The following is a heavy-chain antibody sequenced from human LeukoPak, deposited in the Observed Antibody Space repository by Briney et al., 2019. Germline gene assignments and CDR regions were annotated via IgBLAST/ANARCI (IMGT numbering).Heavy chain of an antibody. CDR3: ARDRGGIAAAVDY. CDR1: GFTSSSYA. D-gene: IGHD6-13*01. CDR2: ISYDGSNK. Sequence: GGSLRLSCAASGFTSSSYAMHWVRQAPGKGLEWVAVISYDGSNKYYADSVKGRFTISRDNSKNTLYLQMNSLRAEDTAVYYCARDRGGIAAAVDYWGQGTLVTVSS. V-gene: IGHV3-30-3*01. J-gene: IGHJ4*02.